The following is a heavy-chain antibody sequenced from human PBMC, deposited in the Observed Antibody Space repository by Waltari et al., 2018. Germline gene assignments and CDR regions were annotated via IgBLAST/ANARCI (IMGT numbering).Heavy chain of an antibody. CDR1: GGSFSGYY. V-gene: IGHV4-34*01. J-gene: IGHJ6*02. D-gene: IGHD2-15*01. Sequence: QVQLQQWGAGLLTPSETLSLTCAVYGGSFSGYYWSWIRQPPGKGLGWIGEINHSGSTNYNPSLKSRVTISVDTSKNQFSLKLSSVTAADTAVYYCARGPRVYCSGGSCYYYYYYGMDVWGQGTTVTVSS. CDR3: ARGPRVYCSGGSCYYYYYYGMDV. CDR2: INHSGST.